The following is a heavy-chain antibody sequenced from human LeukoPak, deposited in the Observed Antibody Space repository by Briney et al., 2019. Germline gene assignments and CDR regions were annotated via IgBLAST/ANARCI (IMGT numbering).Heavy chain of an antibody. CDR2: ISGSGGST. D-gene: IGHD3-3*02. CDR3: AKGSLLASRYYFGY. Sequence: GGSLRLSCTASGFTFSSYAMSWVRQAPGKGLEWVSAISGSGGSTYYADSVKGRFTISRDNSKNTLYLQMNSLRAEDTAVYYCAKGSLLASRYYFGYWGQGALVTVSS. J-gene: IGHJ4*02. V-gene: IGHV3-23*01. CDR1: GFTFSSYA.